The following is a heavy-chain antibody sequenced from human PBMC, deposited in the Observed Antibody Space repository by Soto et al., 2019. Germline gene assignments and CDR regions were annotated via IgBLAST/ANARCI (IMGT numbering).Heavy chain of an antibody. CDR3: ARGRGSYYYDSSGYFDY. CDR2: IYYSGST. J-gene: IGHJ4*02. V-gene: IGHV4-31*03. Sequence: QVQLQESGPGLVKPSQTLSLTCTVSGGSISSGGYYWSWIRQHPGKGLEWIGYIYYSGSTYYNPSLKSRVTISVDTSKNQFSLKLGSVTAADTAVYYCARGRGSYYYDSSGYFDYWGQGTLVTVSS. CDR1: GGSISSGGYY. D-gene: IGHD3-22*01.